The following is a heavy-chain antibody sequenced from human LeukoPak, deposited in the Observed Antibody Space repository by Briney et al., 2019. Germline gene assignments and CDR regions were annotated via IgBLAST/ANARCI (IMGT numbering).Heavy chain of an antibody. CDR2: IYYSGST. CDR3: ARLGKNYYESPYYFDY. D-gene: IGHD3-22*01. J-gene: IGHJ4*02. CDR1: GGSFSGYY. V-gene: IGHV4-59*08. Sequence: PSETLSLTCAVYGGSFSGYYWSWIRQPPGKGLEWIGYIYYSGSTNYNPSLKSRVTISVDTSKNQFSLKLSSVTAADTAVYYCARLGKNYYESPYYFDYWGQGTLVTVSS.